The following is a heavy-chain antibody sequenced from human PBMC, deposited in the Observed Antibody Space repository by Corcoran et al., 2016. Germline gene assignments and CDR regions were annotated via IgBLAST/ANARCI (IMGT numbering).Heavy chain of an antibody. V-gene: IGHV5-51*01. D-gene: IGHD2-15*01. CDR3: ARQTRSGVDV. Sequence: EVQLVQSGAEVKKPGESLKISCQGSEYRFTTYWIGWVRQMPGKGLESMGVIYPGDSDTRYSPSFQGQVTISADKSISIAYLQWSSLKASDTAMYYCARQTRSGVDVWGQGTPVTVSS. CDR2: IYPGDSDT. J-gene: IGHJ6*02. CDR1: EYRFTTYW.